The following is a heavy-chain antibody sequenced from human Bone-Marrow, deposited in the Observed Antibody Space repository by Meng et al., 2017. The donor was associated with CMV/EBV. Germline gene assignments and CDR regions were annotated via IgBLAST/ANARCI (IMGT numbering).Heavy chain of an antibody. Sequence: GESLKISCKAFGYTFDKYWIGWVRQMPGEGPDWMAIIFPGDSETRYNPSFEGQVTISADKSISTTYLQWSSLKASDNAIYFCARTDTEGYCSGTSCFDAFDVWGQGTVVIVSS. V-gene: IGHV5-51*01. CDR1: GYTFDKYW. D-gene: IGHD2-15*01. CDR3: ARTDTEGYCSGTSCFDAFDV. CDR2: IFPGDSET. J-gene: IGHJ3*01.